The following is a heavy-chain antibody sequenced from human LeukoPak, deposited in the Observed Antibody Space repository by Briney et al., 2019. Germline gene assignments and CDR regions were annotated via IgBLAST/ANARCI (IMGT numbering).Heavy chain of an antibody. CDR2: IWYDGSKK. CDR3: ARYLGGYSYGLDY. Sequence: PGGSLRLSCAASGFTFSSYGMHWVRQAPGKGLEWVAVIWYDGSKKYYEDSVKGRFTISRDNSKKTLYLQMNSLRAEDTAVYYCARYLGGYSYGLDYWGQGTLVTVSS. CDR1: GFTFSSYG. J-gene: IGHJ4*02. D-gene: IGHD5-18*01. V-gene: IGHV3-33*01.